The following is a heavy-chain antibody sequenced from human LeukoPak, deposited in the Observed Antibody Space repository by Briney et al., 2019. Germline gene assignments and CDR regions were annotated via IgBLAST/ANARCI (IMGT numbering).Heavy chain of an antibody. D-gene: IGHD4-23*01. CDR3: ARGATVGAFDI. J-gene: IGHJ3*02. CDR2: INHSGST. CDR1: GGSINSSSYY. V-gene: IGHV4-39*07. Sequence: SETLSLTCTVSGGSINSSSYYWSWIRQPPGKGLEWIGEINHSGSTNYNPSLKSRVTISVDTSKNQFSLKLSSVTAADTAVYYCARGATVGAFDIWGQGTMVTVSS.